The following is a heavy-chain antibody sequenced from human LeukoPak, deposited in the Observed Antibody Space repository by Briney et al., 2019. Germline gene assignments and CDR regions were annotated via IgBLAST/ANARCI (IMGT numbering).Heavy chain of an antibody. CDR3: ARDDYPDSSGYYYYFDY. V-gene: IGHV3-7*01. CDR2: IKEDGSEK. CDR1: GFTFSSYW. Sequence: GGSLRLSCAASGFTFSSYWMTWVRQAPGKGLEWVANIKEDGSEKYYVDSVKGRFTISRDNAKNSLYLQMNSLRAEDTAVYYCARDDYPDSSGYYYYFDYWGQGTLVTVSS. D-gene: IGHD3-22*01. J-gene: IGHJ4*02.